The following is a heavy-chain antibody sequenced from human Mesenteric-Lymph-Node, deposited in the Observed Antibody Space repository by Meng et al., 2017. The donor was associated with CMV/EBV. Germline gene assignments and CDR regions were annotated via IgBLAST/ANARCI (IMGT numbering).Heavy chain of an antibody. Sequence: GGSLRLSCAASGFTVSSKYMHWVRQAPGKGLVWVSRINSDGSNTIYADSVKGRFTISRDNAKSTVYLQMNSLRGDDAAVYFCARGGYDFWSGYSGPWGQGTLVTVSS. CDR1: GFTVSSKY. V-gene: IGHV3-74*01. D-gene: IGHD3-3*01. CDR3: ARGGYDFWSGYSGP. J-gene: IGHJ5*02. CDR2: INSDGSNT.